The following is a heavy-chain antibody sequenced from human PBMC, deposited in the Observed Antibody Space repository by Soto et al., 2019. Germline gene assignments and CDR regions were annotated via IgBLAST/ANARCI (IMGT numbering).Heavy chain of an antibody. J-gene: IGHJ5*02. V-gene: IGHV1-46*01. D-gene: IGHD2-15*01. Sequence: ASVKVSCKASGFSFSDYFMHWVRQAPGRGLEWMGIINPSGDSRNYAQKFQGRVTITRDTSTSTVYMDLGSLRYEDTAVYYCARDNSQNYGTPAASSWFHPWGQGTPVTVSS. CDR2: INPSGDSR. CDR3: ARDNSQNYGTPAASSWFHP. CDR1: GFSFSDYF.